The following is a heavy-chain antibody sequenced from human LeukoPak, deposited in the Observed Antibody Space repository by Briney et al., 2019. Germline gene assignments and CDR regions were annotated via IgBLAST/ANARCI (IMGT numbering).Heavy chain of an antibody. CDR1: GGSISSSSYY. D-gene: IGHD3-22*01. V-gene: IGHV4-39*01. CDR2: IYYSGST. CDR3: ARHNGYYYYNPKFDY. J-gene: IGHJ4*02. Sequence: PSETLSLTCTVSGGSISSSSYYWGWIRQPPGKGLEWIGSIYYSGSTYYNPSLKSRVTISVDTSTNQFSLKLSSVTAADTAVYYCARHNGYYYYNPKFDYWGQGTLVTVSS.